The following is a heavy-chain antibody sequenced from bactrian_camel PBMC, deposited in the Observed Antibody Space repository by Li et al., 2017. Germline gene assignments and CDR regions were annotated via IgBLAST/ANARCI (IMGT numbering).Heavy chain of an antibody. CDR1: GYKYTKEC. V-gene: IGHV3S53*01. Sequence: HVQLVESGGGSVETGGSLRLSCVMSGYKYTKECMGWFRRTPEGERVGVATIDRDGRTEYLRSVEGRFTISKDTAANTLYLQMNNLKPDDSARYYCAADYEKWIAGCRSPVMVGNLDWGQGTQVTVS. J-gene: IGHJ4*01. CDR3: AADYEKWIAGCRSPVMVGNLD. D-gene: IGHD4*01. CDR2: IDRDGRT.